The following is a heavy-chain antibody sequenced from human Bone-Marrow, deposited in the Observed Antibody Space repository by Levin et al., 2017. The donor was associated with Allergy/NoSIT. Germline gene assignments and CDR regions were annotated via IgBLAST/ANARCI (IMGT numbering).Heavy chain of an antibody. CDR1: GGSISSSSYY. J-gene: IGHJ4*02. Sequence: PSETLSLTCTVSGGSISSSSYYWGWIRQPPGKGLEWIGSIYYSGSTYYNPSLKSRVTISVDTSKNQFSLKLSSVTAADTAVYYCARQGVSIAARIFDYWGQGTLVTVSS. D-gene: IGHD6-6*01. CDR3: ARQGVSIAARIFDY. CDR2: IYYSGST. V-gene: IGHV4-39*01.